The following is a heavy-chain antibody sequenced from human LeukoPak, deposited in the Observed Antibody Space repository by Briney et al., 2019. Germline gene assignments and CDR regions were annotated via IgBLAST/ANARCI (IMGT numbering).Heavy chain of an antibody. CDR3: ARDYGSGSYYSLY. CDR1: GFTVSSNE. J-gene: IGHJ4*02. V-gene: IGHV3-38-3*01. D-gene: IGHD3-10*01. CDR2: ISGGST. Sequence: GGSLRLSCAASGFTVSSNEMSWVRQAPGKGLEWVSSISGGSTYYADSRKGRFTISRDNSKNTLHLQMNSLRAEDTAVYYCARDYGSGSYYSLYWGQGTLVTVSS.